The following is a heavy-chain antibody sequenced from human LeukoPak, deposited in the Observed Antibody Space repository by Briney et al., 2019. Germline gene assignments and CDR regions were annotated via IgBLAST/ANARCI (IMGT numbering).Heavy chain of an antibody. J-gene: IGHJ5*02. Sequence: SETLSLTCTVSGGSISSSSYYWGWIRQPPGKGLEWIGSIYYSGSTYYNPSLKSRVTISVDTSKNQFSLKLSSVTAADTAVYYCATPRGYSSGWYSPLNWFDPWGQGTLVTVSS. CDR3: ATPRGYSSGWYSPLNWFDP. V-gene: IGHV4-39*01. CDR2: IYYSGST. CDR1: GGSISSSSYY. D-gene: IGHD6-19*01.